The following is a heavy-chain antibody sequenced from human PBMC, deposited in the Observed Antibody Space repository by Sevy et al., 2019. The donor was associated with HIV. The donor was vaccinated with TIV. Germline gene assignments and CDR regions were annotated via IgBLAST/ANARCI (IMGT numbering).Heavy chain of an antibody. CDR1: GFTFSDHY. Sequence: AGSLRLSCAASGFTFSDHYMEWVRQAPGKGLEWVGRTGNNDDSYTTEYAASVKGRFTISRDDSKNSLYLQMNSLKAVDTAVYYCATHAGIAAAARVFDYWGQGSLVTVSS. D-gene: IGHD6-13*01. CDR3: ATHAGIAAAARVFDY. CDR2: TGNNDDSYTT. V-gene: IGHV3-72*01. J-gene: IGHJ4*02.